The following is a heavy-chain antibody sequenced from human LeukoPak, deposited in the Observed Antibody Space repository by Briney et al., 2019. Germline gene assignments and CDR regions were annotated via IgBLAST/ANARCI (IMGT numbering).Heavy chain of an antibody. V-gene: IGHV4-34*01. D-gene: IGHD6-13*01. CDR1: GGSFSGYY. Sequence: PSETLSLTCAVYGGSFSGYYWSWIRQPPGKGLEWIGEINHSGSTNYNPSLKSRVTISVDTSKNQFSLKLSSVTAADTAVYYCARRGYSSSWFGNNWFDPWGQGTLVTVSS. CDR2: INHSGST. J-gene: IGHJ5*02. CDR3: ARRGYSSSWFGNNWFDP.